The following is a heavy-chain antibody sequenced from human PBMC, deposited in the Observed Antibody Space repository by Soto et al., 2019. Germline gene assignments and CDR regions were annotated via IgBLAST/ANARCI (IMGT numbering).Heavy chain of an antibody. CDR1: GFILSSYW. V-gene: IGHV3-7*01. CDR2: IKPDGSGK. J-gene: IGHJ3*02. CDR3: ASNILYDFWSGYYAFDI. D-gene: IGHD3-3*01. Sequence: EVQLVESGGDFVQPGGSLRLSCIASGFILSSYWMSWVRQAPGKGLEWVANIKPDGSGKYYVDSVKGRFTISRDNAKNSLSLQMYSLIAEDTAVYYCASNILYDFWSGYYAFDIWGRETMVTVSS.